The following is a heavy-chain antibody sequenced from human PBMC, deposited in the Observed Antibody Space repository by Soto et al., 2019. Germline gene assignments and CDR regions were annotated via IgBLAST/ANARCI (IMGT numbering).Heavy chain of an antibody. CDR2: IIPIFGTA. Sequence: GASVKVSCKASGGTFSSYAMSWVRQAPGQGLEWMGGIIPIFGTANYAQKFQGRVTITADGSTSTAYMELSSLRSEDTAVYYCARDGVRGYSYGPARLGDYYYYGMDVWGQGTTVTVSS. D-gene: IGHD5-18*01. V-gene: IGHV1-69*13. CDR3: ARDGVRGYSYGPARLGDYYYYGMDV. CDR1: GGTFSSYA. J-gene: IGHJ6*02.